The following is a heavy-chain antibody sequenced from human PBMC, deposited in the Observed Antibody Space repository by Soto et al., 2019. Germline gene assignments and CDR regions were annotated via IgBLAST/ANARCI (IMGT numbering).Heavy chain of an antibody. CDR3: ARAALYGYDL. CDR2: IGSRGNDI. V-gene: IGHV3-48*02. J-gene: IGHJ4*02. CDR1: GFTFRNFG. D-gene: IGHD4-17*01. Sequence: EVQLVESGGGLVQPGGSLRLSCVASGFTFRNFGMNWVRQAPGKGLQWVSYIGSRGNDIYYADSVKGRFTISRDNAMDSLYLQVNSLRDEDTAVYYWARAALYGYDLWGQGTLVTVSS.